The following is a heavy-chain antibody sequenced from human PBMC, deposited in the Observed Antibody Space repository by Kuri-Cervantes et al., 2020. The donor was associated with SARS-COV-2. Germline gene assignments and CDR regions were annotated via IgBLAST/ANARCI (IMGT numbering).Heavy chain of an antibody. CDR3: ARDPNANHNNWFDP. Sequence: ASVKVSCKASGYTFTGYYMHWVRQAPGQGLEWMGWMNPNSGNTGYAQKFQGRVTMTRNTSISTAYMELSSLRSEDTAVYYCARDPNANHNNWFDPWGQGTLVTVSS. CDR2: MNPNSGNT. V-gene: IGHV1-8*02. CDR1: GYTFTGYY. D-gene: IGHD4/OR15-4a*01. J-gene: IGHJ5*02.